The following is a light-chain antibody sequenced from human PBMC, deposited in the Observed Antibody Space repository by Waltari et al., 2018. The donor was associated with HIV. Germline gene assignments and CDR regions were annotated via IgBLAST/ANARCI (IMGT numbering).Light chain of an antibody. J-gene: IGLJ1*01. CDR2: EVS. CDR1: SSDVGGYNY. CDR3: FSYTSSSTLYV. Sequence: LTQPPSVSVSGGQTATITCSGTSSDVGGYNYVSWYQQHPGKAPKLMIYEVSNRPSGVSNRFSGSKSGNTASLTISGLQAEDEADYYCFSYTSSSTLYVFGTGTKVTVL. V-gene: IGLV2-14*01.